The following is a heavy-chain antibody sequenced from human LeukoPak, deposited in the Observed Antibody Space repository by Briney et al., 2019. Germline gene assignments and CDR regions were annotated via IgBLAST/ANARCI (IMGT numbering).Heavy chain of an antibody. CDR3: ASAYGSGREFYNWFDP. D-gene: IGHD3-10*01. Sequence: ASVKVSCKASGGTFSSYAISWVRQAPGQGLEWMGGIIPIFGTANYAQKFQGRVTITADKSTSTAYMELSSLRSEDTAVYYCASAYGSGREFYNWFDPWGQGTLVTVSS. CDR2: IIPIFGTA. V-gene: IGHV1-69*06. J-gene: IGHJ5*02. CDR1: GGTFSSYA.